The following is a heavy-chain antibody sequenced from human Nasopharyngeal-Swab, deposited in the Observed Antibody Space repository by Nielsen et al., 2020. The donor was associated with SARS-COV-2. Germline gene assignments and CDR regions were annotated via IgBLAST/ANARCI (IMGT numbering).Heavy chain of an antibody. V-gene: IGHV1-18*01. Sequence: ASVKVSCKAFGYTFNNTGISWVRQAPGQGLEWMGWISADSGNTYYAQKFQGRVTMTTDTSTSAAYLELSSLTSEDTTVYYCARELHGVYVGGNYLGYWGQRTLVTVSS. J-gene: IGHJ4*02. D-gene: IGHD3-16*01. CDR3: ARELHGVYVGGNYLGY. CDR2: ISADSGNT. CDR1: GYTFNNTG.